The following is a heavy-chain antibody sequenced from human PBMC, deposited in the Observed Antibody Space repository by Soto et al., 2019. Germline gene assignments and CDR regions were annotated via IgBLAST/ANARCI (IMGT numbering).Heavy chain of an antibody. CDR3: ARSPLPGPNGDYYYYGMDV. D-gene: IGHD3-10*01. Sequence: QVQLVQSGAEVKKPGASVKVSCKASGYTFTSYYMHWVRQAPGQGLEWMGIINPSGGSTSYAQKCQGRVTMTRDTSTSTVYMELSSLRSEDTAVYYCARSPLPGPNGDYYYYGMDVWGQGTTVTVSS. CDR2: INPSGGST. CDR1: GYTFTSYY. V-gene: IGHV1-46*01. J-gene: IGHJ6*02.